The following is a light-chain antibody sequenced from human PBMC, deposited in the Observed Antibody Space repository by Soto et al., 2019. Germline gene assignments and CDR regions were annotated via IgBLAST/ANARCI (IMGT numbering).Light chain of an antibody. V-gene: IGLV4-69*01. CDR1: SGHSNYA. J-gene: IGLJ3*02. CDR2: LNSDGTH. CDR3: QTWGTGIRV. Sequence: QLVLTQSPSASASLGASVKLTCTLSSGHSNYAIAWHQQQPEKGPRFLMRLNSDGTHTKGGGIPDRFSGSSSGAERYLTISSLQSEDEADYYCQTWGTGIRVFGGGTKVTVL.